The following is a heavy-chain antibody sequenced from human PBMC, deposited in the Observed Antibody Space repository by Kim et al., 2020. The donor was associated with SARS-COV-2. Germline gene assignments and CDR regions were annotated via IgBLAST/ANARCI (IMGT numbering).Heavy chain of an antibody. Sequence: GGSLRLSCAASGFTFSDDYMSWIRQAPGKGLEWVSYISSSSSYTNYADSVKVRFTISIDNAKNSLYLQMNSLRAEDTAVYDCARVGYDYVWGSYRDYYYYYGMDVWGQGTTVTVSS. D-gene: IGHD3-16*02. CDR2: ISSSSSYT. CDR1: GFTFSDDY. CDR3: ARVGYDYVWGSYRDYYYYYGMDV. J-gene: IGHJ6*02. V-gene: IGHV3-11*05.